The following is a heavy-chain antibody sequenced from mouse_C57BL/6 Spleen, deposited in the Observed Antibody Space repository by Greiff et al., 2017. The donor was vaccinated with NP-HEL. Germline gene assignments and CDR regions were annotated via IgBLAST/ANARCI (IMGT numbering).Heavy chain of an antibody. V-gene: IGHV1-5*01. CDR2: IYPGNSDT. CDR1: GYTFTSYW. J-gene: IGHJ3*01. Sequence: EVQLQQSGTVLARPGASVKMSCKTSGYTFTSYWMHWVKQRPGQGLEWIGAIYPGNSDTSYNQKFKGKAKLTAVTSASTAYMELSSLTTEDSAVYDCTSIYYVKAWFAYWGQGTLVTVSA. CDR3: TSIYYVKAWFAY. D-gene: IGHD2-1*01.